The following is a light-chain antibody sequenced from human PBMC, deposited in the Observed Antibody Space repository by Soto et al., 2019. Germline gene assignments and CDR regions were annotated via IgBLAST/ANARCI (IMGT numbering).Light chain of an antibody. V-gene: IGLV2-8*01. CDR2: EVT. Sequence: QSALTQPPSASGSPGQSVTISCTGTSSDVGGYNYVSWYQHHPGKVPKLMIYEVTKRPSGVPDRFSGSKSGNTASLTVSGLQAEDGAEYYCSSYTSNYIVVLGGGTKLTVL. CDR1: SSDVGGYNY. CDR3: SSYTSNYIVV. J-gene: IGLJ2*01.